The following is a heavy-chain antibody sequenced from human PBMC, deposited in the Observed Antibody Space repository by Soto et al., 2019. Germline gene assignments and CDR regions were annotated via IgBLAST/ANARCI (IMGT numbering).Heavy chain of an antibody. J-gene: IGHJ5*02. CDR2: IYYSGST. CDR1: GGSISSSSYY. CDR3: ARPVITMVRGVIITGWFDP. D-gene: IGHD3-10*01. Sequence: PSETLSLTCTVSGGSISSSSYYWGWIRQPPGKGLEWIGSIYYSGSTYYNPSLESRVTISVDTSKNQFSLKLSSVTAADTAVYYCARPVITMVRGVIITGWFDPWGQGTLVTVSS. V-gene: IGHV4-39*01.